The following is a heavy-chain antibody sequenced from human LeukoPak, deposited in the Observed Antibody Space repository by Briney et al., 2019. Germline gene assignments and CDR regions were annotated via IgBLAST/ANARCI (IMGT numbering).Heavy chain of an antibody. J-gene: IGHJ6*02. V-gene: IGHV3-64D*09. D-gene: IGHD2-15*01. CDR3: VRGYSFGPYGMDV. Sequence: GGSLRLSCSASGFPFSRYAMHWVRQAPGKGLEYVSAISDSGGSTYYADSVKGRFTISRDNSKNTLYLQMSSLRAEDTAVYFCVRGYSFGPYGMDVRGQGTTVTVSS. CDR2: ISDSGGST. CDR1: GFPFSRYA.